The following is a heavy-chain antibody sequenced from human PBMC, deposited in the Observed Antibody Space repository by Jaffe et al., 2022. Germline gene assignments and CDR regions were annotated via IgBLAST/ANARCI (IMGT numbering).Heavy chain of an antibody. Sequence: QLQLQESGPGLVKPSETLSLTCTVSGGSISSSSYYWGWIRQPPGKGLEWIGSIYYSGSTYYNPSLKSRVTISVDTSKNQFSLKLSSVTAADTAVYYCARQLRTYFFDYWGQGTLVTVSS. CDR1: GGSISSSSYY. D-gene: IGHD3-9*01. V-gene: IGHV4-39*01. CDR2: IYYSGST. CDR3: ARQLRTYFFDY. J-gene: IGHJ4*02.